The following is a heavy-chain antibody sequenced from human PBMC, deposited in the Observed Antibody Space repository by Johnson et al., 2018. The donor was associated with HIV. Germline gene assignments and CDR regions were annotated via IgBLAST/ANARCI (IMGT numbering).Heavy chain of an antibody. J-gene: IGHJ3*02. Sequence: QVQLVESGGGVVQPGRSLRLSCAASGFTFSSYGMHWVRQAPGKGLEWVAVIWYDGSNKYYADSVKGRFTISRDNSKNTLYLQMNSLRAEDTALYSCAKDRSSWYPFDAFDIWGHGTMVTLSS. D-gene: IGHD6-13*01. CDR2: IWYDGSNK. CDR3: AKDRSSWYPFDAFDI. V-gene: IGHV3-33*06. CDR1: GFTFSSYG.